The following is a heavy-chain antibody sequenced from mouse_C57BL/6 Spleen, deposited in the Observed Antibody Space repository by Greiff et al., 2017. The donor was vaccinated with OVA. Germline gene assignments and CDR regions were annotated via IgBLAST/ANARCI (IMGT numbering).Heavy chain of an antibody. J-gene: IGHJ1*03. CDR1: GYTFTDYN. CDR2: INPNNGGT. V-gene: IGHV1-18*01. CDR3: ARRGTTVVDWYFDV. Sequence: VQLQQSGPELVKPGASVKIPCKASGYTFTDYNMDWVKQSHGKSLEWIGDINPNNGGTIYNQKFKGKATLTVDKSSSTAYMERRSLTSEDTAVYYCARRGTTVVDWYFDVWGTGTTVTVSS. D-gene: IGHD1-1*01.